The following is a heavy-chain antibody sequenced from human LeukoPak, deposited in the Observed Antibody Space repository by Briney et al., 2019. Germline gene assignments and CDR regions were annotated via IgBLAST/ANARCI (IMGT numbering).Heavy chain of an antibody. V-gene: IGHV3-23*01. CDR1: GFTFSNYA. J-gene: IGHJ4*02. CDR3: ARDRVLHYFDY. D-gene: IGHD3-16*01. Sequence: GGSLRLSCAASGFTFSNYAMNWVRQAPGKGLEWVSLISGSTGSTYYADSVKGRFSISRDNSKNTLYLQMTSLRADDTAVYYCARDRVLHYFDYWGQGALVTVSS. CDR2: ISGSTGST.